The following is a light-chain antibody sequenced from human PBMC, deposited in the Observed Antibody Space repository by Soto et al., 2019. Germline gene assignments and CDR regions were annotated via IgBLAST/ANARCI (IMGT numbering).Light chain of an antibody. CDR2: EVS. CDR3: QSYDSSLTTFV. CDR1: SSDVGGYNY. Sequence: QSVLNQPASVSGSPGQSITISCTGTSSDVGGYNYVSWYQQHPGKAPKLMIYEVSYRPSGVSDRFSGSKSGNTASLTISGLQAEDEADYYCQSYDSSLTTFVFGTGTKVTVL. J-gene: IGLJ1*01. V-gene: IGLV2-14*01.